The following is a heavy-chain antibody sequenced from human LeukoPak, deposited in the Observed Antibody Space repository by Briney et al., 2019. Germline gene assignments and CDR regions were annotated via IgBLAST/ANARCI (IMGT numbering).Heavy chain of an antibody. V-gene: IGHV3-74*01. Sequence: GGSLRLSCAASGFTFSSYWMHWVRQAPGKGLVWVSRINSDGTIIGYADSVKGRFTISRDNSKNTLYLQMNSLRAEDTAVYYCAKYLSSGFLYYFDYWGQGTLVTVSS. CDR2: INSDGTII. J-gene: IGHJ4*02. CDR1: GFTFSSYW. CDR3: AKYLSSGFLYYFDY. D-gene: IGHD3-22*01.